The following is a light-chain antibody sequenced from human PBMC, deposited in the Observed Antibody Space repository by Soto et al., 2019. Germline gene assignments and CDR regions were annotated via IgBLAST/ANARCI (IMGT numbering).Light chain of an antibody. V-gene: IGLV2-14*01. J-gene: IGLJ1*01. CDR3: ISYTTISTYV. CDR1: SSDVGSCNC. CDR2: EVS. Sequence: QSALTQPASVSGSPGESITISCTGTSSDVGSCNCVSWYQQHPGKAPKLMLYEVSTRPSGVSNRFSGSKSGNTASLTISGLQAEDEADYYSISYTTISTYVLGPGTKLTVL.